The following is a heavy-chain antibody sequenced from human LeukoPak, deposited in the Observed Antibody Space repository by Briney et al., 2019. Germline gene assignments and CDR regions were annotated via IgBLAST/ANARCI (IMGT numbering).Heavy chain of an antibody. J-gene: IGHJ6*03. D-gene: IGHD6-6*01. CDR3: AKDGTPLYSSSPSRGYYYYMDV. CDR2: IRYDGSNK. Sequence: PGGSLRLSCAASGFTFSRFSMNWVRQAPGKGLEWVAFIRYDGSNKYYADSVKGRFTISRDNSKNTLYLQMNSLRAEDTAVYYCAKDGTPLYSSSPSRGYYYYMDVWGKGTTVTVSS. CDR1: GFTFSRFS. V-gene: IGHV3-30*02.